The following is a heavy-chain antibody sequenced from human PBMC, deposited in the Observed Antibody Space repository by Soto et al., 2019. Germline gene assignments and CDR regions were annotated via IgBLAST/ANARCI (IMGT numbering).Heavy chain of an antibody. CDR2: IYHSGST. CDR1: GGSISSSNW. J-gene: IGHJ6*02. D-gene: IGHD3-10*01. Sequence: SETLSLTCAVSGGSISSSNWWSWVRQPPGKGLEWIGEIYHSGSTNYNPSLKSRVTISVDKSKNQFSLKLSSVTAADTAVYYCARLRFGENYYGMDVWGQGTTVTVSS. CDR3: ARLRFGENYYGMDV. V-gene: IGHV4-4*02.